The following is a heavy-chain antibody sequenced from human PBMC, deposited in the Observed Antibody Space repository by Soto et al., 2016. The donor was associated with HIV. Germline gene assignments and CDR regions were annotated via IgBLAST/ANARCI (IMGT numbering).Heavy chain of an antibody. D-gene: IGHD5-12*01. Sequence: EVQLLESGGGLVQPGGSLRLSCTASGFTFNNYAMSWVRQAPGKGLEWASTISGSGDSTYYADSVKGRFTISRDNSKNTLYVQMNSLRAEDTAVYYCAKVWWLRLGAFDIWGQGTMVTVS. J-gene: IGHJ3*02. CDR2: ISGSGDST. V-gene: IGHV3-23*01. CDR3: AKVWWLRLGAFDI. CDR1: GFTFNNYA.